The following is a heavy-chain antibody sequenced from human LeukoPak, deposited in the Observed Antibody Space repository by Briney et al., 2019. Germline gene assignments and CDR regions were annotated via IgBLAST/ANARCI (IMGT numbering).Heavy chain of an antibody. CDR3: VRARGISGYYDY. J-gene: IGHJ4*02. D-gene: IGHD3-22*01. V-gene: IGHV3-53*01. CDR1: GFTVSSNY. Sequence: GGSLRLSCAASGFTVSSNYMSWVRQAPGKGLEWVSVIYSGGSTYYADSVKGRFTISRDNSKNTLYLQMNSLRAEDTAVYYCVRARGISGYYDYWGQGTLVTVSS. CDR2: IYSGGST.